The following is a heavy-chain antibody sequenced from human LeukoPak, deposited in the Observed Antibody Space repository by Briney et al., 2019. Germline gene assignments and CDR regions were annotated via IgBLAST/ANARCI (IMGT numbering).Heavy chain of an antibody. CDR2: INPSGGST. D-gene: IGHD6-13*01. CDR3: ARDLRQIAAAGIENWFDP. V-gene: IGHV1-46*01. Sequence: ASVKVSCKASGYTFTSYNMHWVRQAPGQGLEWMGIINPSGGSTSYAQKFQGRVTMTRDTSTSTVYMELSSLRSEDTAVYYCARDLRQIAAAGIENWFDPWGQGTLVTVSS. CDR1: GYTFTSYN. J-gene: IGHJ5*02.